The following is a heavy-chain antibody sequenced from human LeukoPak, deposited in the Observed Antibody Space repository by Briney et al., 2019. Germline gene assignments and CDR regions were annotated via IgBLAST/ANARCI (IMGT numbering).Heavy chain of an antibody. CDR2: FDPEDGET. D-gene: IGHD6-13*01. Sequence: ASVKVSCKVSGYTLTELSMHWVRQAHGKGLEWMGGFDPEDGETIYAQKFQGRVTMTEDTSADTAYMELSSLRSEDTAVYYCATTFPGIAKYYFDYWGQGTLVTVSS. J-gene: IGHJ4*02. CDR3: ATTFPGIAKYYFDY. V-gene: IGHV1-24*01. CDR1: GYTLTELS.